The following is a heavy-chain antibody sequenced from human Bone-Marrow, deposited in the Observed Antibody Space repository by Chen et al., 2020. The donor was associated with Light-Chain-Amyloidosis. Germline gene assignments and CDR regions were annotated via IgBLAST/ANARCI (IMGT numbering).Heavy chain of an antibody. J-gene: IGHJ4*02. CDR2: IYHSGST. CDR3: ARDRAASGDYFDY. D-gene: IGHD6-13*01. V-gene: IGHV4-34*01. CDR1: GGSFSAYY. Sequence: QVQLQQWGAGLLKPSETLSLTCAVYGGSFSAYYWSWVRQPPGKGLEWIGSIYHSGSTYYNPSLKSRVTISIDTSKNQFSLKLSSVTAADTAVYYCARDRAASGDYFDYWGQGTLVTVSS.